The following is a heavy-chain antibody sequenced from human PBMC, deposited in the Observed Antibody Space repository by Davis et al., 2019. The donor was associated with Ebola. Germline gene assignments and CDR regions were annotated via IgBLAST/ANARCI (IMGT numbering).Heavy chain of an antibody. J-gene: IGHJ4*02. V-gene: IGHV3-11*06. Sequence: GGSLRLSCAASGFTFSDYYISWIRQAPGKGLAWVSYISSSSSYTNYADSVKGRFTISRDNAKNSLYLQMNSLRAEDTAVYYCARTMGWFGELLSYYFDYWGQGTLVTVSS. CDR1: GFTFSDYY. D-gene: IGHD3-10*01. CDR2: ISSSSSYT. CDR3: ARTMGWFGELLSYYFDY.